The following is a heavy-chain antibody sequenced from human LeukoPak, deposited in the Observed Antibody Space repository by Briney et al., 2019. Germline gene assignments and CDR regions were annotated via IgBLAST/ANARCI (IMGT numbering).Heavy chain of an antibody. J-gene: IGHJ5*02. V-gene: IGHV7-4-1*02. CDR3: ARARRGWLRLEGNWFDP. CDR2: INTNTGNP. Sequence: ASVKVSCKASGYTFTSYAMNWVRQAPGQGLEWMGWINTNTGNPTYAQGFTGRFVFSLDTSVSTAYLQISSLKAEDTAVYYCARARRGWLRLEGNWFDPWGQGTLVTVSS. CDR1: GYTFTSYA. D-gene: IGHD5-12*01.